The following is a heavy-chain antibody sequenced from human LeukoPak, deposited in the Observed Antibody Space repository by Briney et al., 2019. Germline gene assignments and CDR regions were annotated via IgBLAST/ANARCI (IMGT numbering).Heavy chain of an antibody. CDR2: ISGSGSTI. CDR1: GFTFSDYY. D-gene: IGHD5-24*01. Sequence: GGSLRLSCAASGFTFSDYYMSWIRQAPGKGLEWVSYISGSGSTIYYADSVKGRFTISRDNAKNSLYLQMNSLRAEDTAVYSCARGQRRHIDMAPSFDYWGQGTLVTVSS. V-gene: IGHV3-11*01. CDR3: ARGQRRHIDMAPSFDY. J-gene: IGHJ4*02.